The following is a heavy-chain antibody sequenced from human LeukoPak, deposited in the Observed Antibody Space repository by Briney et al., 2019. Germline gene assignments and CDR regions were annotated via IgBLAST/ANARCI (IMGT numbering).Heavy chain of an antibody. Sequence: PSETLSLTCAVYGGSFSGYYWSWIRQPPGKGLEWIGEIDHSGSTNYNPSLKSRVTISVDTSKNQFSPKLSSVTAADTAVYYCARGVTVTYFDYWGQGTLVTVSS. CDR2: IDHSGST. CDR1: GGSFSGYY. CDR3: ARGVTVTYFDY. J-gene: IGHJ4*02. D-gene: IGHD4-17*01. V-gene: IGHV4-34*01.